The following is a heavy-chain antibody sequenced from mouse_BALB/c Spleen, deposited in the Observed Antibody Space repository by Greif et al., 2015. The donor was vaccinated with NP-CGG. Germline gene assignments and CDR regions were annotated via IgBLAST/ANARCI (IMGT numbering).Heavy chain of an antibody. CDR2: ISSGSSTI. CDR1: GFTFSSFG. J-gene: IGHJ4*01. CDR3: ARKRALYYAMDY. V-gene: IGHV5-17*02. D-gene: IGHD3-3*01. Sequence: EVQRVESGGGLVQPGGSRKLSCAASGFTFSSFGMHWVRQAPEKGLEWVAYISSGSSTIYYGDTVKGRFTISRDNPKSTLFLQMTSLRSEDTAMYYCARKRALYYAMDYWGQGTSVTVSS.